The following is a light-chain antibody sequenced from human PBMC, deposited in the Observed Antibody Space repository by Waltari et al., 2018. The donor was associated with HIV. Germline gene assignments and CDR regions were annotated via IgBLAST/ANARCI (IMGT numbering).Light chain of an antibody. Sequence: SYVLTQPPSLSLAPGQTASITCRGDDLGSNSAQWYYQKSGQAPLPVVSDDSYRPSGIPARFSGSNADNTATLNISRVAAGDEADYYCQVWDKTAAGVFGGGTKLTVL. CDR3: QVWDKTAAGV. J-gene: IGLJ3*02. CDR2: DDS. CDR1: DLGSNS. V-gene: IGLV3-21*02.